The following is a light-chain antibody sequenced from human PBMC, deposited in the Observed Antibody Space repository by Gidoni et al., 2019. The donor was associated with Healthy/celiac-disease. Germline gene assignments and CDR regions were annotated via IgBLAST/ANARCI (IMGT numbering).Light chain of an antibody. CDR3: SAWDSSLRTHV. J-gene: IGLJ1*01. CDR2: KNN. Sequence: QAGLTQPPSVSNGLRQNATPTCTGNSNNVGNQGASWLQQHQGHPPKLLSYKNNNRPSGISERFSASRSGNTASLTITGLQPEDEADYYCSAWDSSLRTHVFGTGTKVTVL. V-gene: IGLV10-54*04. CDR1: SNNVGNQG.